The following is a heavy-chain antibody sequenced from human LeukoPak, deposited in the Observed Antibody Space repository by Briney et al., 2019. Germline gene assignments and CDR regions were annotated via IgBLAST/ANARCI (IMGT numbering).Heavy chain of an antibody. Sequence: PSETLSLTCSAYNESFNGYYWSWIRQSSGKGLEWIGHIDYSGRPNYNPSLQSRVTISVDTSRNHLSLKLTSVTAADTAFYYCARGADYWPDSWGRGTLVTVSS. V-gene: IGHV4-34*01. CDR3: ARGADYWPDS. D-gene: IGHD4-17*01. J-gene: IGHJ5*02. CDR2: IDYSGRP. CDR1: NESFNGYY.